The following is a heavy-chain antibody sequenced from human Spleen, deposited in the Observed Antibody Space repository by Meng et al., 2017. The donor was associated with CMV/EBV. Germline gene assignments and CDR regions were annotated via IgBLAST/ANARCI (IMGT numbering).Heavy chain of an antibody. CDR2: IKQDGSEK. CDR1: GFIFSNYA. J-gene: IGHJ4*02. CDR3: ARGREYDFWSGYYEGAYYFDY. Sequence: GGSLRLSCAASGFIFSNYAMHWVRQAPGKGLEWVANIKQDGSEKYYVDSVKGRFTISRDNAKNSLYLQMNSLRAEDTAVYFCARGREYDFWSGYYEGAYYFDYWGQGTLVTVS. D-gene: IGHD3-3*01. V-gene: IGHV3-7*01.